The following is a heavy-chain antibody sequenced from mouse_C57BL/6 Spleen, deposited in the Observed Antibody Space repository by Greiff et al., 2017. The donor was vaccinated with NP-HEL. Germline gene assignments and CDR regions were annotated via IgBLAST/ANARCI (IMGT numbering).Heavy chain of an antibody. Sequence: QVQLQQPGAELVKPGASVKMSCKASGYTFTSYWITWVKQRPGQGLEWIGDIYPGSGSTNDNEKFKSKATLTVDTSSSTAYMQLSSLTSEDSAVYYCARGAPITTVAYYFDYWGQGTTLTVSS. D-gene: IGHD1-1*01. J-gene: IGHJ2*01. CDR2: IYPGSGST. V-gene: IGHV1-55*01. CDR3: ARGAPITTVAYYFDY. CDR1: GYTFTSYW.